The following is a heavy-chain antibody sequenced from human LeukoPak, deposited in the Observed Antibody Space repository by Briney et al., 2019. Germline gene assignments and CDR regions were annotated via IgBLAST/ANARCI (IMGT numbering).Heavy chain of an antibody. V-gene: IGHV3-21*01. CDR2: IISISSYI. CDR3: ARDGRYCSSTSCWYYYYYYMDV. Sequence: GGSLRLSCAASGFTFSSYSMSWVRQAPGKGLEWVSSIISISSYINYADSVKGGFTISRDNAKNSLYLQMNSLRAEDTAVYYCARDGRYCSSTSCWYYYYYYMDVWGKGTTVTVSS. J-gene: IGHJ6*03. CDR1: GFTFSSYS. D-gene: IGHD2-2*01.